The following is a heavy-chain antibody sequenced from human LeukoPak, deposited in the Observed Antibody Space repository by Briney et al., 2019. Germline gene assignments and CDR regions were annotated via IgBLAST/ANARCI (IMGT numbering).Heavy chain of an antibody. V-gene: IGHV3-11*06. J-gene: IGHJ5*02. CDR1: GFIFSDSY. CDR2: ITSTSSNT. D-gene: IGHD5-18*01. CDR3: ARLHGYSYGLAGS. Sequence: GGSLRLSCAASGFIFSDSYMAWIRQAPGKGPEWVSYITSTSSNTMYPDSVRGRFTISRDNAKNSLYLQMNSLRVEDTAVYYCARLHGYSYGLAGSWGQGTLVTVSS.